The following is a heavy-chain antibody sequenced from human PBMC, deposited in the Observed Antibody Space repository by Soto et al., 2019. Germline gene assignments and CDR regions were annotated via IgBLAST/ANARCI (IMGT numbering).Heavy chain of an antibody. D-gene: IGHD6-19*01. J-gene: IGHJ3*02. CDR3: ARESPPPEVAGTRPTDAFDI. CDR2: IYSGGST. V-gene: IGHV3-66*01. CDR1: GFTVSSNY. Sequence: GGSLRLSCAASGFTVSSNYMSWVRQAPGKGLEWVSVIYSGGSTYYADSVKGRFTISRDNSKNTLYLQMNSLRAEDTAVYYCARESPPPEVAGTRPTDAFDIWGQGTMVTVSS.